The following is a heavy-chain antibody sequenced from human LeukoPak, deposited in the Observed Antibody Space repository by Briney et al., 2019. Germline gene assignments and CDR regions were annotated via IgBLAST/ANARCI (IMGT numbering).Heavy chain of an antibody. V-gene: IGHV3-53*01. CDR3: AKEPTVLTRYFDY. Sequence: GGSLRLSCTVSGFTVSSNSMSWVRQAPGKGLEWVSFIYSDNTHYSDSVKGRFTISRDNSKNTLYLQMNSLRAEDTAVYYCAKEPTVLTRYFDYWGQGTLVTVSS. D-gene: IGHD4/OR15-4a*01. J-gene: IGHJ4*02. CDR1: GFTVSSNS. CDR2: IYSDNT.